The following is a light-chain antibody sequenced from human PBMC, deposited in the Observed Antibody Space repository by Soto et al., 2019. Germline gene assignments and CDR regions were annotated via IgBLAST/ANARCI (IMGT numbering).Light chain of an antibody. V-gene: IGKV3-20*01. CDR2: GAS. Sequence: EIVMTQSPGTLSVSPGERATLSCRAGQGVTTNFAWYQQKSGQAPRLLIYGASRRATGIPDRFTGSGSGTDFTLTISRLEPEDFAVYYCQQYVSSPWAFGQGTKVDIK. CDR3: QQYVSSPWA. J-gene: IGKJ1*01. CDR1: QGVTTN.